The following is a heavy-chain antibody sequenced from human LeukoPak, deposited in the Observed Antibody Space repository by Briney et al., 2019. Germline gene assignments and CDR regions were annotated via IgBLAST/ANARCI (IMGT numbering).Heavy chain of an antibody. J-gene: IGHJ6*03. D-gene: IGHD3-10*01. CDR3: ARTGSGSLSSYMDG. V-gene: IGHV3-21*04. CDR2: ISSSSSYI. CDR1: GFTFSSYS. Sequence: GGSLRLSCAASGFTFSSYSMNWVCQAPGKGLEWVSSISSSSSYIYYADSVKGRFTISRDNAKNSLYLQMNSLRAEDTALYYCARTGSGSLSSYMDGWGKGTTVTVSS.